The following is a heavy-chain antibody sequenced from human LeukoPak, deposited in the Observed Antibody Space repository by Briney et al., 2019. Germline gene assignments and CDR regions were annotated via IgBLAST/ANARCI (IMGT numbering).Heavy chain of an antibody. Sequence: SETLSLTCTVSGGSISSYYWSWIRQPAGKGLEWIGRIYTSGSTNYNPSLKSRVTMSVDTSKNQFSLKLGSVTAADTAVYYCARGIIDSSGSYYYFDYWGQGTLVTVSS. CDR1: GGSISSYY. CDR2: IYTSGST. D-gene: IGHD1-26*01. CDR3: ARGIIDSSGSYYYFDY. J-gene: IGHJ4*02. V-gene: IGHV4-4*07.